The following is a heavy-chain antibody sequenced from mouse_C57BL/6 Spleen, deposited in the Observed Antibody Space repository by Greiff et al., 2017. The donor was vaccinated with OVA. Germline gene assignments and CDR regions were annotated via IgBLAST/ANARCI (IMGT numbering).Heavy chain of an antibody. D-gene: IGHD1-1*01. CDR3: APHYYGSSYEYLDC. Sequence: LQESGPELVKPGASVKLSCKASGYTFTCYDINWVKQRPGQGLEWIGWLYPRDGSTKYNEKFQGKATLTVDTSSSTAYMELHSLTSEDSAVYFCAPHYYGSSYEYLDCWGQGTTLTVSS. V-gene: IGHV1-85*01. CDR1: GYTFTCYD. J-gene: IGHJ2*01. CDR2: LYPRDGST.